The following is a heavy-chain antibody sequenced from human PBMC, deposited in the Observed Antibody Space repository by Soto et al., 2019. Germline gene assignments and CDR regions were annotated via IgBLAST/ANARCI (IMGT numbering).Heavy chain of an antibody. CDR2: ISGSGGST. D-gene: IGHD1-26*01. CDR1: GFTFSSYA. Sequence: GGPLRLSCAASGFTFSSYAMSWVRQAPGKGLEWVSAISGSGGSTYYADSVKGRFTISRDNSKNTLYLQMNSLRAEDTAVYYCAKMFYGSPQWELLGYWGQGTLVTVSS. V-gene: IGHV3-23*01. CDR3: AKMFYGSPQWELLGY. J-gene: IGHJ4*02.